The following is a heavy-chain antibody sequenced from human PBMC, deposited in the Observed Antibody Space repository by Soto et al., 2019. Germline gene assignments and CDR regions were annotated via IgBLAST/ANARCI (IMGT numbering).Heavy chain of an antibody. CDR1: GYSFTSYW. Sequence: GESLKISCKGSGYSFTSYWIGWVRQMPGKGLEWMGIIYPGDSDTRYSPSFQGQVTISADKFISTAYLQWSSLKASDTAMYYCAIIDYYDSSGYYPRYWGQGTLVTVSS. J-gene: IGHJ4*02. CDR2: IYPGDSDT. V-gene: IGHV5-51*01. CDR3: AIIDYYDSSGYYPRY. D-gene: IGHD3-22*01.